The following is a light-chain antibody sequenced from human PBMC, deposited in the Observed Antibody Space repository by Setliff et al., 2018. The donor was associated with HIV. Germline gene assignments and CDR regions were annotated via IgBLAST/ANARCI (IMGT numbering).Light chain of an antibody. CDR3: CPYVFGDTWI. Sequence: QSVLTQPASVSGSPGQSITISFTGSATDVGNYESVSWYQHHPGEVPKLIIYDVNKRPSGISNRFSGSKTGNSASLTISGLHTEDEADYYCCPYVFGDTWIFGGGTKVTVL. V-gene: IGLV2-23*02. CDR1: ATDVGNYES. J-gene: IGLJ2*01. CDR2: DVN.